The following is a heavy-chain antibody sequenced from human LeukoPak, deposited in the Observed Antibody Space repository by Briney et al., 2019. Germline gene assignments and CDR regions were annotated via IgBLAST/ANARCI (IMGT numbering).Heavy chain of an antibody. CDR3: ARETYSSSSAGFDY. D-gene: IGHD6-6*01. V-gene: IGHV1-24*01. CDR1: GYTLTELS. CDR2: FDPEDGET. Sequence: ASVKVSCKVSGYTLTELSMHWVRQAPGKGREWVGGFDPEDGETIYAQKFQGRVTMTEDTSTDTAYMELSSLRSEDTAVYYCARETYSSSSAGFDYWGQGTLVTVSS. J-gene: IGHJ4*02.